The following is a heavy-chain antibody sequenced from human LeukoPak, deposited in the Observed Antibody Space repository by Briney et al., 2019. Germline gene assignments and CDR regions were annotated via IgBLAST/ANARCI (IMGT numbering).Heavy chain of an antibody. J-gene: IGHJ4*02. D-gene: IGHD3-16*02. CDR2: FDPEDGET. Sequence: ASVKVSCKVSGYTLTELSMHWVRQAPGKGLEWMGGFDPEDGETIYAQKFQGRVTITEDTSTDTAYMELSSLRSEDTAVYYCATTVGELSLYVLFDYWGQGTLVTVSS. CDR3: ATTVGELSLYVLFDY. CDR1: GYTLTELS. V-gene: IGHV1-24*01.